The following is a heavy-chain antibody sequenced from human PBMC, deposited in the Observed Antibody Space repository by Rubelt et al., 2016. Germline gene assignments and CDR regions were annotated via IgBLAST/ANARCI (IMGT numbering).Heavy chain of an antibody. J-gene: IGHJ5*02. D-gene: IGHD6-13*01. CDR2: IYHSGST. V-gene: IGHV4-38-2*02. CDR1: GYSISTYY. Sequence: GLVKPSETLSLTCTVSGYSISTYYWGWIRQPPGKGLEWIGDIYHSGSTYYNPSLKSRVTISVDTSQNQFSLKLGSVTAADTAVDYGARDKNGRAGPLVDAWGQGTLVTVSS. CDR3: ARDKNGRAGPLVDA.